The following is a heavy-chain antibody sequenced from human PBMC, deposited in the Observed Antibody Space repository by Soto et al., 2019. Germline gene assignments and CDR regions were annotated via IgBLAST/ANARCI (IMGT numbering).Heavy chain of an antibody. Sequence: GGSLRLSCSASGFAFSILPMHWVRQAAGKGLEYVSAVSGDGGRTYYADSVKGRFTISRDNSKNTLYLQMSSLRTEDTAVYYCVKGAGWLQDFDDWGQGALVTVPQ. D-gene: IGHD5-12*01. V-gene: IGHV3-64D*08. CDR2: VSGDGGRT. CDR3: VKGAGWLQDFDD. CDR1: GFAFSILP. J-gene: IGHJ4*02.